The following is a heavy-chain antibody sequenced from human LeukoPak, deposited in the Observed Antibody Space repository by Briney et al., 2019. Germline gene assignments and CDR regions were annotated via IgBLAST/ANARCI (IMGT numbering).Heavy chain of an antibody. V-gene: IGHV2-5*04. CDR1: GFSLSTGEVG. D-gene: IGHD2-15*01. CDR2: IYWNDDK. J-gene: IGHJ4*02. Sequence: GSGPTLVNPTQTLTLTCTFSGFSLSTGEVGVAWIRQPPGKALEWLALIYWNDDKRYSPSLQSRLTITKDTSKNQVALTMTNMDPVDTGTYYCARGRGAARSSLFDSWGQGTLVTVSS. CDR3: ARGRGAARSSLFDS.